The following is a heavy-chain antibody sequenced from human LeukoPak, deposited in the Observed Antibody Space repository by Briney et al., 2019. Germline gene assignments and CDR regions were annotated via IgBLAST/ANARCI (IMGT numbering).Heavy chain of an antibody. D-gene: IGHD3-10*01. CDR1: GYSLTELS. V-gene: IGHV1-24*01. CDR2: LDIGKALEWKGRVDPEKDDI. J-gene: IGHJ4*02. CDR3: VIHLDYYGSGNSAY. Sequence: ASGKVSCKVSGYSLTELSMHWVRQAPGRGHEWMGGLDIGKALEWKGRVDPEKDDINSAQKFQGRVTLTEDTSTDTVYMELSSLRSEDTAVYYCVIHLDYYGSGNSAYWGQGTQVTVSS.